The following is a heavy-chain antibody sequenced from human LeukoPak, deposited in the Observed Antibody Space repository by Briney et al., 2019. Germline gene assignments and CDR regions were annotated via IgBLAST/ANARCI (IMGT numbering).Heavy chain of an antibody. CDR1: GGSISSGSYY. CDR3: ASRGFGELSDPYYYYYMDV. J-gene: IGHJ6*03. Sequence: SQTLSPTCTVSGGSISSGSYYWSWIRQPAGKGLEWIGRIYTSGSTNYNPSLKSRVTISVDTSKNQFSLKLSSVTAADTAVYYCASRGFGELSDPYYYYYMDVWGKGTTVTVSS. D-gene: IGHD3-10*01. CDR2: IYTSGST. V-gene: IGHV4-61*02.